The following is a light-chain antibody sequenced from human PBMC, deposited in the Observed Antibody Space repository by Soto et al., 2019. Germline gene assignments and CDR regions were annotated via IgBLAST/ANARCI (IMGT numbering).Light chain of an antibody. J-gene: IGKJ2*01. CDR3: QQYGRT. V-gene: IGKV3-20*01. CDR2: GAS. Sequence: EMVLTQSPGTLSLSPGERATLSCRASQSVSRSYLAWYQQKPGQAPRLLIHGASPRATGIPDSFSGSGSGTDFTLTINRLEPEDLAVYYCQQYGRTFGQGTKLETK. CDR1: QSVSRSY.